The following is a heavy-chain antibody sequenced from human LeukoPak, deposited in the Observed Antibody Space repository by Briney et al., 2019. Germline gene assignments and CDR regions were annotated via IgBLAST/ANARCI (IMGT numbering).Heavy chain of an antibody. CDR2: ITTTSSTT. J-gene: IGHJ4*02. CDR1: GFTFSGYS. D-gene: IGHD6-13*01. V-gene: IGHV3-48*01. CDR3: ARGPTPGVAAAADY. Sequence: GGSLRLSCAASGFTFSGYSMHWVRQAPGKGLEWISYITTTSSTTYYIDSVEGRFTISRDNARNSLYLQMNSLRADDTAVYYCARGPTPGVAAAADYWGQGTLVPVSS.